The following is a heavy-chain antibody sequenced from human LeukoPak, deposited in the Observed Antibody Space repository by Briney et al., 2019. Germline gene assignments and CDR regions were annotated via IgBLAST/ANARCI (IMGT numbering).Heavy chain of an antibody. Sequence: SETLSLTCTVSGGSISSYYWSWIRQPAGKGLEWIGRIYTSGSTNYNPSLKSRVTMSVDTSKSQFSLKLSSVTAADTAVYYCARGLNSRSWYLVDPWGQGTLVNGSS. D-gene: IGHD6-13*01. CDR3: ARGLNSRSWYLVDP. J-gene: IGHJ5*02. CDR1: GGSISSYY. CDR2: IYTSGST. V-gene: IGHV4-4*07.